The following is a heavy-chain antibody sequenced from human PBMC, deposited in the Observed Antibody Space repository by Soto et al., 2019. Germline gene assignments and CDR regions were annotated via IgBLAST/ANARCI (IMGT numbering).Heavy chain of an antibody. J-gene: IGHJ4*02. V-gene: IGHV1-69*08. Sequence: QVQLVQSGAEVKKPGSSVKVSCKASGGTFSSYTISWVRQAPGQGLEWMGRIIPILGIANYAQKFQGRDTITADKSTSTAYMELSSLRSEDTAVYYCARDEPAIAVAGRGGSAYWGQGTLVTVSS. CDR2: IIPILGIA. CDR1: GGTFSSYT. CDR3: ARDEPAIAVAGRGGSAY. D-gene: IGHD6-19*01.